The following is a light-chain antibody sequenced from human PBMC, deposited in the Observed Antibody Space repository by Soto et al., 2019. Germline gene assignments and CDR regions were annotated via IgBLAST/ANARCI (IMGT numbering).Light chain of an antibody. CDR3: RSYTSSSTLV. Sequence: QSALTQPASVSGSPGQSITISCTGTSSDVGAYNYVSWYQQHPGKAPKLMIYDVSNRPSGVSNRFSGSKSGNTASLTISVLQAEDEADYYCRSYTSSSTLVFGGGTKVTVL. CDR2: DVS. CDR1: SSDVGAYNY. V-gene: IGLV2-14*01. J-gene: IGLJ2*01.